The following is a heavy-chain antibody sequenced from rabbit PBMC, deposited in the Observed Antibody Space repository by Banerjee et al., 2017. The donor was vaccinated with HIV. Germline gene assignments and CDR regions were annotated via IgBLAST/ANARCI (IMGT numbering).Heavy chain of an antibody. J-gene: IGHJ4*01. CDR1: GIDFSSYG. V-gene: IGHV1S47*01. CDR3: ARMDASISYYYKL. CDR2: IYPDFGTT. D-gene: IGHD8-1*01. Sequence: QEQLVESGGGLVQPGGSLKLSCKASGIDFSSYGISWVRQAPGKGLEWIAYIYPDFGTTDYASWVNGRFTISLDNAQNTVFLQMTSLTAADTATYFCARMDASISYYYKLRGPGTLVTVS.